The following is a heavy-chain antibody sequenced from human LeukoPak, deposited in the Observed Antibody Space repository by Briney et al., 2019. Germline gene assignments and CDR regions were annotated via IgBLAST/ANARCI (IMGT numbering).Heavy chain of an antibody. Sequence: SETLSLTCTVSGGSISSGSYYWSWIRQPPGKGLEWIGYIYHSGSTYYNPSLKSRVTISVDRSKNQFSLKLSSVTAADTAVYYCATEGGSYGNWFDPWGQGTLVTVSS. J-gene: IGHJ5*02. CDR2: IYHSGST. D-gene: IGHD1-26*01. CDR1: GGSISSGSYY. V-gene: IGHV4-30-2*01. CDR3: ATEGGSYGNWFDP.